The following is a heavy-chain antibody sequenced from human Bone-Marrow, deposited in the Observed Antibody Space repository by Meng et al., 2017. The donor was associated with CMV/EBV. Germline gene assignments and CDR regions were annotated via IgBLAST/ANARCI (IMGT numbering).Heavy chain of an antibody. CDR1: GGSISSSNW. J-gene: IGHJ4*02. Sequence: TDSMSLTCAVSGGSISSSNWWSWIRQPPGKGLEWIGEINHSGSTNYNPSLKSRVTISVDTSKNQFSLKLSSVTAADTAVYYCARGQDRSESYPSWGQGTLVTVSS. CDR2: INHSGST. V-gene: IGHV4-4*02. D-gene: IGHD1-26*01. CDR3: ARGQDRSESYPS.